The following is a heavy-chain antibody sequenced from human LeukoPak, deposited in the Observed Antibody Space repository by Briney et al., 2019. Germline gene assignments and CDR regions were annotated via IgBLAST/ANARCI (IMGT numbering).Heavy chain of an antibody. D-gene: IGHD3-22*01. CDR3: ARVPYDSSGSIDY. V-gene: IGHV1-2*02. J-gene: IGHJ4*02. CDR1: GYTFTGYY. Sequence: ASVKVSCKDSGYTFTGYYLYWVRQAPGQGLEWMGWINPNSGGTNYAQTFQSGVTMTRDTSISTAYMELSRLRSDDTAVYYCARVPYDSSGSIDYWGQGTLVTVSS. CDR2: INPNSGGT.